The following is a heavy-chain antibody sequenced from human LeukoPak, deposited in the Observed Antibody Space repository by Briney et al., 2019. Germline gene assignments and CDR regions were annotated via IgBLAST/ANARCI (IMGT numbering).Heavy chain of an antibody. Sequence: GGSLRLSCAASGFTFSSYAMSWVRQAPGKGLEWVSAISGSGGSTYYADSVKGRFTISRDNSKNTLYLQMNSLRAEDTAVYYCAKNPPRRGYSASPQENWGQGTLVTVSS. J-gene: IGHJ4*02. D-gene: IGHD5-12*01. CDR1: GFTFSSYA. V-gene: IGHV3-23*01. CDR2: ISGSGGST. CDR3: AKNPPRRGYSASPQEN.